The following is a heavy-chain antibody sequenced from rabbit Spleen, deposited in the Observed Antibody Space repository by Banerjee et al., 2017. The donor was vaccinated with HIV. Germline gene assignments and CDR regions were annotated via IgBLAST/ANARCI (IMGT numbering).Heavy chain of an antibody. J-gene: IGHJ4*01. Sequence: EESGGDLVKPEGSLTLTCTASGFSFSNSYWICWVRQAPGKGLEWIACIYAGSSGSTYYASWVNGRFTISKASSTTVTLQMASLTAADTATYFCARDAAGREDFNLWGQGTLVTVS. D-gene: IGHD4-2*01. CDR1: GFSFSNSYW. CDR3: ARDAAGREDFNL. CDR2: IYAGSSGST. V-gene: IGHV1S45*01.